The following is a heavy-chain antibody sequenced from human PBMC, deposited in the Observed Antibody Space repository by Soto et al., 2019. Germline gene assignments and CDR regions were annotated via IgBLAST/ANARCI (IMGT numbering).Heavy chain of an antibody. CDR3: ASPGGSYLPSYYFDY. Sequence: ASVKVSCKASGYTFTSYAMHWVRQAPGQRLEWMGWINAGNGNTKYSQKFQGRVTITRDTSASTAYMELSSLRSEDTAVYYCASPGGSYLPSYYFDYWGHGTLITVSS. D-gene: IGHD1-26*01. CDR2: INAGNGNT. CDR1: GYTFTSYA. V-gene: IGHV1-3*01. J-gene: IGHJ4*01.